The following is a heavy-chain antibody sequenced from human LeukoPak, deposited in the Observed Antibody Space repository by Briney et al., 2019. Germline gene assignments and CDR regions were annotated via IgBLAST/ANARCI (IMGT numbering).Heavy chain of an antibody. Sequence: GASVKLSCKASGYTFTGYYMHWLQQAPGKGLEWMGLVDPEDGEAKYAEMFQGRVTITADTSTDTVYMDLSSLRSDDTAVYYCGTGLYYWGQGTLVTVSS. V-gene: IGHV1-69-2*01. CDR3: GTGLYY. J-gene: IGHJ4*02. CDR2: VDPEDGEA. CDR1: GYTFTGYY.